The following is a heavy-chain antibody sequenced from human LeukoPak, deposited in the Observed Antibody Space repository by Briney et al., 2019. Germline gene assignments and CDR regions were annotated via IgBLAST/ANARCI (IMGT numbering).Heavy chain of an antibody. Sequence: GGSLRLSCAASGFTFSSYDMHWARQATGKGLEWVSAIGTAGDTYYPGSVKGRFTISRENAKNSLYLQMNSLRAGDTAVYYCARGRDSSGWYRPYWYFDLWGRGTLVTVSS. CDR2: IGTAGDT. D-gene: IGHD6-19*01. V-gene: IGHV3-13*04. CDR1: GFTFSSYD. J-gene: IGHJ2*01. CDR3: ARGRDSSGWYRPYWYFDL.